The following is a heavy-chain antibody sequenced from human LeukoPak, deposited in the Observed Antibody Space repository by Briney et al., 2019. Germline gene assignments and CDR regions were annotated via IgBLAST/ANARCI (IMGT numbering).Heavy chain of an antibody. V-gene: IGHV1-18*01. Sequence: GASVKVSCTASGYTFTSYGISWVRQAPGQGLEWMGWISAYNGNTNYAQKLQGRVTITRDTSASTAYMELSSLRSEDTAVYYCARDGIVVVPAAPSPLILTKNWFDPWGQGTLVTVSS. CDR3: ARDGIVVVPAAPSPLILTKNWFDP. D-gene: IGHD2-2*01. CDR2: ISAYNGNT. J-gene: IGHJ5*02. CDR1: GYTFTSYG.